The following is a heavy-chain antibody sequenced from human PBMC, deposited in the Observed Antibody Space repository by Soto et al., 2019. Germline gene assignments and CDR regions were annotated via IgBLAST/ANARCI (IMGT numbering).Heavy chain of an antibody. CDR3: ASSIAAAGSYYYYGMDV. D-gene: IGHD6-13*01. J-gene: IGHJ6*02. CDR1: GGSISNYY. CDR2: IYYSGST. V-gene: IGHV4-59*01. Sequence: SETLSLTCTVSGGSISNYYWSWIRQPPGKGLEWIGYIYYSGSTNYNPSLKSRVTISVDTSKNQFSLKLSSVTAADTAVYYCASSIAAAGSYYYYGMDVWGQGTTVTVSS.